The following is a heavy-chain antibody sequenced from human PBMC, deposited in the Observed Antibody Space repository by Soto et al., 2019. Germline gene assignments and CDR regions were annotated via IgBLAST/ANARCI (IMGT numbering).Heavy chain of an antibody. D-gene: IGHD5-12*01. CDR2: INHSGST. J-gene: IGHJ5*02. Sequence: SETLSLTCAVYGGSFSGYYWSWIRQPPGKGLEWIGDINHSGSTNYNPSLKSRVTISVATSKNQFSLKLSSVTAAATAVYYCARTSYDSRRTAADPWGQGTLVTVYS. CDR1: GGSFSGYY. V-gene: IGHV4-34*01. CDR3: ARTSYDSRRTAADP.